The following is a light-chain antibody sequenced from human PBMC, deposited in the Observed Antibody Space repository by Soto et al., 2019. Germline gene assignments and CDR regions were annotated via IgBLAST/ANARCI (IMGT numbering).Light chain of an antibody. Sequence: EIVLTQSPATLSLSPGERATLSCRASQSISSNLAWYQQTRGQAPRLLIFYASNRATGIPARFSGSGSGIDFTLTISSLEPEDFAVYYCQQCSNWPPLTFGGGTKVEIK. CDR1: QSISSN. J-gene: IGKJ4*01. V-gene: IGKV3-11*01. CDR3: QQCSNWPPLT. CDR2: YAS.